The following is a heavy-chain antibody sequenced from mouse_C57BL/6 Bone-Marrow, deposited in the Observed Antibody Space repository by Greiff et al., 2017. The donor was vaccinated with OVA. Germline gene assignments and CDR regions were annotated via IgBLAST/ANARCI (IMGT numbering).Heavy chain of an antibody. D-gene: IGHD1-1*01. J-gene: IGHJ4*01. CDR3: TSFIRGDAMDY. Sequence: EVQRVESGGGLVKPGGSMKLSCAASGFTFSDAWMDWVRQSPEKGLEWVAESRNKANNHATYYAESVKGRFTISRDDSKSSVYLQMNSLRSEDTGIYYCTSFIRGDAMDYWGQGTSVTVSS. CDR2: SRNKANNHAT. V-gene: IGHV6-6*01. CDR1: GFTFSDAW.